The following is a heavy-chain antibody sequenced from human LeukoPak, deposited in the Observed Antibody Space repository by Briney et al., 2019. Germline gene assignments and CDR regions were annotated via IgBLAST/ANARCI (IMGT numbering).Heavy chain of an antibody. D-gene: IGHD3-9*01. CDR1: GYTFTSYG. Sequence: GASVKVSCKASGYTFTSYGISWVRQAPGQGLEWMGWISAYNGNTNYAQKLQGRVTMTTDTSTSTAYMELRSLRSDDTAVYYCARNWGDDILTGYYKVWPNFDYWGQGTLVTVSS. CDR2: ISAYNGNT. J-gene: IGHJ4*02. V-gene: IGHV1-18*01. CDR3: ARNWGDDILTGYYKVWPNFDY.